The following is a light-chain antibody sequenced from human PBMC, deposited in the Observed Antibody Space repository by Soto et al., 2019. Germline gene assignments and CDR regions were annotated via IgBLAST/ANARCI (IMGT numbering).Light chain of an antibody. CDR2: EVS. CDR1: SSDVGGYNY. V-gene: IGLV2-14*01. CDR3: SSYHSSSTLYL. J-gene: IGLJ1*01. Sequence: QSVLTQPASVSGSPGQSITSSCTGTSSDVGGYNYVSWYQQHPGKAPKLMIYEVSNRPSGVSNRFSGSKSGNTASLTISGLQAEDEADYYCSSYHSSSTLYLFATGTKATV.